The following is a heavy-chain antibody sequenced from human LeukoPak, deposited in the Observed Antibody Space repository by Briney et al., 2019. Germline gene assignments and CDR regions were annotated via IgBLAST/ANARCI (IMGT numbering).Heavy chain of an antibody. D-gene: IGHD1-26*01. J-gene: IGHJ4*02. V-gene: IGHV3-48*01. Sequence: GGSLRLSCAASAFTFSDYSMNWVRQAPGKGLEWISYISGRSSTIYYADSVRGRFTISRDNAKNSMYLQMNSLRAEDTTVYYCARDRLISGSYFFDYWGQGTLVTVSS. CDR1: AFTFSDYS. CDR3: ARDRLISGSYFFDY. CDR2: ISGRSSTI.